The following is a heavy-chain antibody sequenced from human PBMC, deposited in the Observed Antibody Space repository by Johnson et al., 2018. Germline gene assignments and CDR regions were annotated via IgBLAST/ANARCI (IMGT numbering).Heavy chain of an antibody. Sequence: EVQLVESGGGSVQPGGSLRLSCAASRITFSDFWMRWVRQAPGKGLEWVASVNQGGSETYYVDSVRGRVTISRDNAKNSLFLQMNSRRVEDTAVYYCVRGHHAFEVWGQGTTVTVSS. CDR3: VRGHHAFEV. V-gene: IGHV3-7*01. CDR1: RITFSDFW. J-gene: IGHJ6*02. CDR2: VNQGGSET. D-gene: IGHD1-14*01.